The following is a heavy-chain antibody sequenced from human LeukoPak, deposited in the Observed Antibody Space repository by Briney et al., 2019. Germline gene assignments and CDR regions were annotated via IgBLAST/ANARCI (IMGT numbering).Heavy chain of an antibody. CDR3: AKSGHVLRYFDWSTTQDY. CDR2: ISYDGSNK. CDR1: GFTFSSYG. Sequence: GGSLRLSCAASGFTFSSYGMHWVRQAPGKGLEWVAVISYDGSNKYYADSVKGRFTISRDNSKNTLYLQMNSLRAEDTAVYYCAKSGHVLRYFDWSTTQDYWGQGTLVTVSS. D-gene: IGHD3-9*01. J-gene: IGHJ4*02. V-gene: IGHV3-30*18.